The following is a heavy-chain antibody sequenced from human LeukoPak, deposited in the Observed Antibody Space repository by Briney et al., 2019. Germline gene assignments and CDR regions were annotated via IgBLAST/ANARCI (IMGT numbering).Heavy chain of an antibody. Sequence: GGSLRLSCAASGFTFSDYYMSWIRQAPGKGLEWVSYISSSGSTIYYADFVKGRFTISRDNAKNSLYLQMNSLRAGDTAVYYCASHPSGYYYRHYWGQGTLVTVSS. V-gene: IGHV3-11*01. J-gene: IGHJ4*02. D-gene: IGHD3-22*01. CDR1: GFTFSDYY. CDR3: ASHPSGYYYRHY. CDR2: ISSSGSTI.